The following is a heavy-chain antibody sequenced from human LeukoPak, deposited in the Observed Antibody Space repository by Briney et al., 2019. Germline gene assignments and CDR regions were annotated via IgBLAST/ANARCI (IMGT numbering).Heavy chain of an antibody. CDR2: FRGGGGPT. V-gene: IGHV3-23*01. CDR3: AKRRGSSPNVPVDY. Sequence: PGGSLRLSCAASGFIFSNYAMSWVRQAPGKGLEWVSTFRGGGGPTYYADSVKGRFTISSDNSNNTLYLQMNSLRVEHTAVYSCAKRRGSSPNVPVDYWGQGTLVTVSS. D-gene: IGHD1-26*01. CDR1: GFIFSNYA. J-gene: IGHJ4*02.